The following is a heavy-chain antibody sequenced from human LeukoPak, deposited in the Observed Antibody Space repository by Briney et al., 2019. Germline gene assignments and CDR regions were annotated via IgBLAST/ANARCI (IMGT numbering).Heavy chain of an antibody. V-gene: IGHV4-38-2*02. CDR2: INHSGST. CDR1: GYSISSGYY. Sequence: SETLSLTCTVSGYSISSGYYWSWIRQPPGKGLEWIGEINHSGSTNYNPSLKSRVTISVDTSKNQFSLKLSSVTAADTAVYYCARGSDSSSWYLWGQGTLVTVSS. J-gene: IGHJ4*02. D-gene: IGHD6-13*01. CDR3: ARGSDSSSWYL.